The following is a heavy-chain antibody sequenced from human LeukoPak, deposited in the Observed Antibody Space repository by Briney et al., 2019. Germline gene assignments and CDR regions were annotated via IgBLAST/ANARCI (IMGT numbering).Heavy chain of an antibody. J-gene: IGHJ4*02. V-gene: IGHV4-61*09. CDR3: ARDWDY. Sequence: PSETLSLTCTVSGDSISIGSYYWSWIRQPAGKGLEWIGHMNTTGSTKYNPSLKSRVTISVDRTNSQFSLKLSSVTAADTAVYYCARDWDYWGQGTLVAVSS. CDR2: MNTTGST. CDR1: GDSISIGSYY.